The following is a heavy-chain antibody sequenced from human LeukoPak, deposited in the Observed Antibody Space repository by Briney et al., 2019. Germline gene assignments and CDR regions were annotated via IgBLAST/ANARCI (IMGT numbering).Heavy chain of an antibody. V-gene: IGHV1-18*01. CDR1: GYTFTSYG. D-gene: IGHD2-2*01. CDR3: ARGDIVVVPAAYGMDV. CDR2: ISAYNGNT. Sequence: ASVKVSCKASGYTFTSYGISWVRQAPGQGLEWMGWISAYNGNTNYAQKLQGRVTMTTDTSTSTAYMELRSLRSDDTAVYYCARGDIVVVPAAYGMDVWGQGTTVTVSS. J-gene: IGHJ6*02.